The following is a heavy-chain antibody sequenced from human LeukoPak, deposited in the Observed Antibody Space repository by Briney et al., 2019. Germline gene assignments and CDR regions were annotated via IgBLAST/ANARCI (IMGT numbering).Heavy chain of an antibody. J-gene: IGHJ5*02. CDR1: GFTFSNG. D-gene: IGHD5-12*01. CDR2: ISYDGSNK. CDR3: ARGPPRGEWLLNWFDP. Sequence: GGSLRLSCAASGFTFSNGMHWVRQAPGKGLEWVAVISYDGSNKYYADSVKGRFTISRDNSKNTLYLQMNSLRAEDTAVYYCARGPPRGEWLLNWFDPWGQGTLVTVSS. V-gene: IGHV3-30*03.